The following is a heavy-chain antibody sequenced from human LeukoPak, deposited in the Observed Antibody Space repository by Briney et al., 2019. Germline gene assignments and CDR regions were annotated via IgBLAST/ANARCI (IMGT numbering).Heavy chain of an antibody. CDR2: IKQDGSEK. CDR1: GFTFSRYW. Sequence: TGGSLRLSCAGSGFTFSRYWMSWVRQAPGKGLEWVANIKQDGSEKYYVDSVKGRFTISRDNAKNSLYLQMNSLRAEDTAVYYCARDQRYCSSSSCPWEPFDYWGQGTLVTVSS. CDR3: ARDQRYCSSSSCPWEPFDY. D-gene: IGHD2-2*01. V-gene: IGHV3-7*05. J-gene: IGHJ4*02.